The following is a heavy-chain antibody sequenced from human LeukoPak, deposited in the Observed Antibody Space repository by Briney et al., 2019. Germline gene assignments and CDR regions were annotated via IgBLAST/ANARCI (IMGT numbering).Heavy chain of an antibody. CDR1: ESIVSGNY. CDR3: AHYDFWSGHALDI. V-gene: IGHV3-66*01. J-gene: IGHJ3*02. CDR2: IYTGGGT. Sequence: GGSLRLSCAASESIVSGNYMTWVRQAPGKGLEWLSVIYTGGGTYYADSVKGRFTISRDTSKTTVYLQMNSLRGDDTAIYYCAHYDFWSGHALDIWGQGTMVTVSS. D-gene: IGHD3-3*01.